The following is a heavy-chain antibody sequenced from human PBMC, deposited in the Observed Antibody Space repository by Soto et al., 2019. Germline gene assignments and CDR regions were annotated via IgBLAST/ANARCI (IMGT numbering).Heavy chain of an antibody. Sequence: QVQLVQSGAEVKKPGSSVKVSCKASGDTFSSYAITWVRQAPGQVLEWMGGIIPIFGTANYAQKFQGRVTITADESTTTAYLELSSMRSEDTAVYYCAARRRQLVYHAFDIWGKGTMVTVSS. CDR3: AARRRQLVYHAFDI. CDR2: IIPIFGTA. CDR1: GDTFSSYA. D-gene: IGHD6-6*01. J-gene: IGHJ3*02. V-gene: IGHV1-69*12.